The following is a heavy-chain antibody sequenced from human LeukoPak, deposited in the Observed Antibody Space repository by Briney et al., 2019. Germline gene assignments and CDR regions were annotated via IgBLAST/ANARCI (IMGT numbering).Heavy chain of an antibody. Sequence: GGSLRLSCAASGFTFSSYAMSWVRQAPAKGLEWVSAISGSGGSTYYADPVKGRFTISRDNSKNTLYLQMNSLSAEDTAVYYCAKDPPEDIVVVPAAIGFDYWGQGTLVTVSS. CDR3: AKDPPEDIVVVPAAIGFDY. V-gene: IGHV3-23*01. CDR2: ISGSGGST. D-gene: IGHD2-2*02. J-gene: IGHJ4*02. CDR1: GFTFSSYA.